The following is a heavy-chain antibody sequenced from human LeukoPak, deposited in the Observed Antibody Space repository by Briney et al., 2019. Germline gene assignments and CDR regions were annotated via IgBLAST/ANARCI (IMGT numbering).Heavy chain of an antibody. CDR3: ARHFPQSSGYRFHLTGGGFDP. CDR2: ISYSGST. D-gene: IGHD3-22*01. J-gene: IGHJ5*02. Sequence: SETLSLTCTVSGGSISSSSCYWGWIRQPPGKGLEWIGSISYSGSTYYNPSLKSRVTISVDTSKNQFSLKLSSVTAADTAVYYCARHFPQSSGYRFHLTGGGFDPWGQGTLVTVSS. V-gene: IGHV4-39*01. CDR1: GGSISSSSCY.